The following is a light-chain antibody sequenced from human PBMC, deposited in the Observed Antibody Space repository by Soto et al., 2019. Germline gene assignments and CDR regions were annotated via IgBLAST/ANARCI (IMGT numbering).Light chain of an antibody. CDR1: QNISPW. CDR3: QQYDSYSRT. Sequence: DIQMTQSPSTLYASVGDMVAMAVGASQNISPWLAWYQQKPGKAPKLLIYDVSSLESGVPSRFNGSGSGTQFTLTISSLQPDDFATYYCQQYDSYSRTFGQGTKVDIK. J-gene: IGKJ1*01. CDR2: DVS. V-gene: IGKV1-5*01.